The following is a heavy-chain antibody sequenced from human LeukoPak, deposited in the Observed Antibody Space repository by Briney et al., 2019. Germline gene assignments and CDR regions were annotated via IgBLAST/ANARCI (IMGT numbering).Heavy chain of an antibody. V-gene: IGHV3-48*01. D-gene: IGHD4-17*01. J-gene: IGHJ4*02. CDR1: GFTFSSYS. Sequence: PGGSLRLSCAASGFTFSSYSMNWVRQAPGKGLEWVSYTTFSSSIIYYADSVKGRFTISRDNAKKSLYLQMNSLRAEDTAVYYCARDRLHYGEYEKTFDYWGQGTLVSVSS. CDR3: ARDRLHYGEYEKTFDY. CDR2: TTFSSSII.